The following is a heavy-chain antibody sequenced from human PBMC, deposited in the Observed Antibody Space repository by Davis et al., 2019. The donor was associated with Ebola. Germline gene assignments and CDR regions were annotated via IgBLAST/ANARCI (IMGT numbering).Heavy chain of an antibody. CDR2: IKSETDGGTT. V-gene: IGHV3-15*01. D-gene: IGHD1-26*01. CDR1: GFTFSNTW. J-gene: IGHJ4*02. CDR3: AIGDSGSRLEY. Sequence: PGGSLRLSCAASGFTFSNTWMNWVRQAPGKGLEWVGRIKSETDGGTTDYAAPVKGRFTISRDFSTNTLNLQMNSLKIEDTGIYYCAIGDSGSRLEYWGQGALVTVSS.